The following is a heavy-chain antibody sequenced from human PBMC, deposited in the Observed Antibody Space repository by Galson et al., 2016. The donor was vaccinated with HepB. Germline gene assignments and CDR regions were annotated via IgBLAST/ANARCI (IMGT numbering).Heavy chain of an antibody. CDR3: TSGLVRGVISF. Sequence: QHPGKDLEWIGYIFYSGSSYYNPSLKSRVTISVDTSKNQFSLKLSSVTAADTAVYHCTSGLVRGVISFWGQGFLVSVSS. D-gene: IGHD3-10*01. J-gene: IGHJ4*02. CDR2: IFYSGSS. V-gene: IGHV4-31*02.